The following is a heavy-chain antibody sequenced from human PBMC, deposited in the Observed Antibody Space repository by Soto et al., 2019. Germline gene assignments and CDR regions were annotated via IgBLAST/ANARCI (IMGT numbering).Heavy chain of an antibody. V-gene: IGHV4-34*01. CDR3: ARGGEDCSGGSCYRAATDY. Sequence: SETLSLTCAVYGGSFSGYYWSWIRQPPGKGLEWIGEINHSGSTNYNPSLKSRVTISVDTSKNQFSLKLSSVTAADTAVYYCARGGEDCSGGSCYRAATDYWGQGTLVTVSS. CDR2: INHSGST. J-gene: IGHJ4*02. CDR1: GGSFSGYY. D-gene: IGHD2-15*01.